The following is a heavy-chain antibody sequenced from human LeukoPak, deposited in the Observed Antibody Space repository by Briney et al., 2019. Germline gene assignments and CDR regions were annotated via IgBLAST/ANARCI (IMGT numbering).Heavy chain of an antibody. CDR3: AKRPSDYGDYVSYFDY. V-gene: IGHV3-7*01. CDR2: IKQDGSEK. CDR1: GFTFSSYW. Sequence: GGSLRLSCAASGFTFSSYWMSWVRQAPGKGLEWVANIKQDGSEKYYVDSVKGRFTISRDNAKNSLYLQMNSLRAEDTAVYYCAKRPSDYGDYVSYFDYWGQGTLVTVSS. J-gene: IGHJ4*02. D-gene: IGHD4-17*01.